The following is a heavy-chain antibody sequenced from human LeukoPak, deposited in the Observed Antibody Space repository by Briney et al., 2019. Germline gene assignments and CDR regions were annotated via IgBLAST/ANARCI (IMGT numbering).Heavy chain of an antibody. CDR2: IYYSGST. Sequence: SETLSLICAVSGGSMSSGGYSWSWIRQPPGKGLEWIGYIYYSGSTYYNPSLKSRVTISVDTSKNQFSLKLSSVTAADTAVYYCARAAYGGNSVGIWGRGTMVTVSS. D-gene: IGHD4-23*01. CDR1: GGSMSSGGYS. J-gene: IGHJ3*02. V-gene: IGHV4-30-4*07. CDR3: ARAAYGGNSVGI.